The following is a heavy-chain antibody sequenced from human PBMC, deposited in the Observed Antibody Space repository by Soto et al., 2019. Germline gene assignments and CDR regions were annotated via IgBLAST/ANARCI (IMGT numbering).Heavy chain of an antibody. CDR2: VSASGLNT. V-gene: IGHV3-23*01. CDR1: GFTFSTYA. CDR3: AKARPRKTSGYCIDY. J-gene: IGHJ4*02. D-gene: IGHD5-18*01. Sequence: EVQLLESGGKLVQPGGSLTLSCAASGFTFSTYAMAWVRQAPGKGLEWVSGVSASGLNTDYADPVKGRFYISRDNSKNTVSLRMNGLRAEDTALYCCAKARPRKTSGYCIDYWGQGTPVTVSS.